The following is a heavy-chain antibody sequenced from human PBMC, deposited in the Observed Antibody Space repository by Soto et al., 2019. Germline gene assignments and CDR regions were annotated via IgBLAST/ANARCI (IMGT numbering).Heavy chain of an antibody. CDR2: IDANGKT. D-gene: IGHD3-22*01. V-gene: IGHV4-4*07. Sequence: PSETLSLTCSVSGGSIEEYYWSWIRQPAEKRLEWIGRIDANGKTDYNPSLKSRVAMSVDTSKKLSSLRLTSVTAADTAVYYCARALRSTDFGSRGYPLFDSWGQRTLVTVSS. CDR1: GGSIEEYY. J-gene: IGHJ4*02. CDR3: ARALRSTDFGSRGYPLFDS.